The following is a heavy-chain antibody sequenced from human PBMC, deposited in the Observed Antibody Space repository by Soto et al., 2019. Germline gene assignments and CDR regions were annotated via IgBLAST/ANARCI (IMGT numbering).Heavy chain of an antibody. D-gene: IGHD6-6*01. J-gene: IGHJ6*02. V-gene: IGHV6-1*01. CDR3: ARDGLGAIAAHFGCMDV. Sequence: SQTLSLTCVISGDSVSSNSAAWNWIRQSPSRGLEWLGRTYYRSKWYNDYAVSVKSRITINPDTSKNQFSLQLNSVTPEDTAVYYCARDGLGAIAAHFGCMDVWGQGTPVTVSS. CDR2: TYYRSKWYN. CDR1: GDSVSSNSAA.